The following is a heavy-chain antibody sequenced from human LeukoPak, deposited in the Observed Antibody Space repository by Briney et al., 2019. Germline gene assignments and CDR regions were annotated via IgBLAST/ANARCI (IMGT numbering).Heavy chain of an antibody. CDR3: ARGRGTAMVTYYYYYGMDV. CDR2: INHSGST. V-gene: IGHV4-34*01. Sequence: SETLSLTCAVYGGSFSGYYWSWIRQPPGKGLEWIGEINHSGSTNYNPSLKSRVTISVDTSKNQFSLKLSPVTAADTAVYYCARGRGTAMVTYYYYYGMDVWGQGTTVTVSS. J-gene: IGHJ6*02. D-gene: IGHD5-18*01. CDR1: GGSFSGYY.